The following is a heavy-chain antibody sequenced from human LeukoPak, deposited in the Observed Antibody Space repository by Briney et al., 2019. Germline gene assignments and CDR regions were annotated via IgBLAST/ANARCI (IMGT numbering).Heavy chain of an antibody. J-gene: IGHJ5*02. CDR1: GFTVSSNY. V-gene: IGHV3-66*01. Sequence: GGSLRLSCAASGFTVSSNYMSWVRQAPGKGLEWVSVIYSGGSTYYADSVKGRFTISRDNSKNTLYLQMNSLRAEDTAVYYCARVPGYSSSWCFDPWGQETLVTVSS. CDR3: ARVPGYSSSWCFDP. CDR2: IYSGGST. D-gene: IGHD6-13*01.